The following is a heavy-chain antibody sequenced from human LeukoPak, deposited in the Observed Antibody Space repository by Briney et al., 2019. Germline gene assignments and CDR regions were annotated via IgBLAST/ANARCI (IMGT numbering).Heavy chain of an antibody. Sequence: GGSLRLSCAASGFTVSSNYMSWVRQAPGKGLEWVSVIYSGGSTYYADSVKGRFTISRDNSKNTLYLQMNSLRAEDTAVYYCARDACAGDCPYDAFDIWGQGTMVTVSS. CDR1: GFTVSSNY. CDR2: IYSGGST. J-gene: IGHJ3*02. CDR3: ARDACAGDCPYDAFDI. D-gene: IGHD2-21*01. V-gene: IGHV3-66*02.